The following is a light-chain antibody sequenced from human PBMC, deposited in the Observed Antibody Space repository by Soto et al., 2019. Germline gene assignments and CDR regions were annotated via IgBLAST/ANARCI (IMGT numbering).Light chain of an antibody. Sequence: ETLMTQSPGTLSVSPGDRATLSCRASQSVSSNLAWYQQKPGQAPRLLIYDASARATGIPARFSSSGSGTAFTLTISSLQSEDFAVYYCEQYHEWPLTFGGGTEVEIK. V-gene: IGKV3D-15*01. CDR3: EQYHEWPLT. J-gene: IGKJ4*01. CDR2: DAS. CDR1: QSVSSN.